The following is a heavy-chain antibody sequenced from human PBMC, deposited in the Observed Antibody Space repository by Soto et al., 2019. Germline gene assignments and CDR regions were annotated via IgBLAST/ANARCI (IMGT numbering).Heavy chain of an antibody. CDR3: AKGDILGLYTGYAFDP. V-gene: IGHV6-1*01. Sequence: QVQLQQSGPGLVRPSETLSLTCAISGDNVSNNTASWSWIRQYPSRGLEWLGRTFFRSKWSNDYGFSVKSRLVINADTSKNQFSLQLNSVTPEATAVYYCAKGDILGLYTGYAFDPWGQGTLVTVS. CDR1: GDNVSNNTAS. J-gene: IGHJ5*02. CDR2: TFFRSKWSN. D-gene: IGHD2-2*02.